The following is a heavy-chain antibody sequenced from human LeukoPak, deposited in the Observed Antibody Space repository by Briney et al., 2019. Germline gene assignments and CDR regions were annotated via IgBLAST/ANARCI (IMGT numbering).Heavy chain of an antibody. CDR2: IFYSGST. J-gene: IGHJ4*02. D-gene: IGHD5-12*01. V-gene: IGHV4-59*01. CDR3: ARSRAYDYHFDN. CDR1: GGSISSYY. Sequence: SETLPLTCTVSGGSISSYYWSWIRQSPGKGLEWIGYIFYSGSTNYNPSLKSRVTISVDTSKNQFSLKLTSVTAADTAVYYCARSRAYDYHFDNWGQGTLVTVSS.